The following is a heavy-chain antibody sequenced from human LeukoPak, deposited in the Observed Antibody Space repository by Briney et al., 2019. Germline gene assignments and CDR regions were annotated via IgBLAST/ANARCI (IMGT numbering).Heavy chain of an antibody. V-gene: IGHV1-18*01. CDR2: ISAYNGNT. CDR3: ARGSPPRRNYDSRGYYSYYFDY. CDR1: GYTFTSYG. D-gene: IGHD3-22*01. J-gene: IGHJ4*02. Sequence: GASVKGSCKASGYTFTSYGISWVRQAPGQGLEWMGWISAYNGNTHYAQKLQGRVTMTTDTSTSTVYMELRSLRSDDTAVYYCARGSPPRRNYDSRGYYSYYFDYWGQGTLVTVPS.